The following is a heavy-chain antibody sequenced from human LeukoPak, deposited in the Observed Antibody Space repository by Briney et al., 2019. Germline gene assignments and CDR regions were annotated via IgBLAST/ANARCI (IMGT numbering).Heavy chain of an antibody. J-gene: IGHJ4*02. CDR1: GFTFSSYG. D-gene: IGHD3-10*01. CDR2: IRYDGSNK. V-gene: IGHV3-30*02. CDR3: AKDWGTLWFGNQTESDY. Sequence: GGSLRLSCAASGFTFSSYGMHWVRQAPGKGLEWVAFIRYDGSNKYYADSVKGRFTISRDNSKNTLYLQMNSLRAEDTAVYYCAKDWGTLWFGNQTESDYWGQGTLVTVSS.